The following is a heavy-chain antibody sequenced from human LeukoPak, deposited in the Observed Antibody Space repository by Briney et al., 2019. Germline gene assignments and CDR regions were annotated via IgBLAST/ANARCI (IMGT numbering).Heavy chain of an antibody. J-gene: IGHJ4*02. Sequence: GGSLRLSCAASGFTFSSYGMHWVRQAPGKGLEWVAVISYDGSNKYYADFVKGRFTISRDNSKNTLYLQMNSLRAEDTAVYYCAKDGDADFDYWGQGTLVTVSS. V-gene: IGHV3-30*18. CDR1: GFTFSSYG. CDR2: ISYDGSNK. CDR3: AKDGDADFDY. D-gene: IGHD4-17*01.